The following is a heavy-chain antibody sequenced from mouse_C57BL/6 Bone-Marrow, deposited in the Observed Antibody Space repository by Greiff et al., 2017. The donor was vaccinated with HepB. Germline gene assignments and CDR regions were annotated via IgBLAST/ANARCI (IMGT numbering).Heavy chain of an antibody. Sequence: EVKVVESGPGLAKPSQTLSLTCSVPGYSITSDYWNWIRKFPGNKLEYMGYISYSGSTYYNPSLKSRISITRDTSKNQYYLQLNSVTTEDTATYYCARERGSYWYFDVWGTGTTVTVSS. V-gene: IGHV3-8*01. CDR3: ARERGSYWYFDV. J-gene: IGHJ1*03. CDR1: GYSITSDY. CDR2: ISYSGST.